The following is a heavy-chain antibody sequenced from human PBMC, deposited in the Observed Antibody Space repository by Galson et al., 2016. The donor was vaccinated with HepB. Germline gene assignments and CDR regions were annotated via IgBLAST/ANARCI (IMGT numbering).Heavy chain of an antibody. CDR1: GFTFSSYW. CDR2: INQDGIEK. V-gene: IGHV3-7*01. D-gene: IGHD4-17*01. J-gene: IGHJ5*02. Sequence: SQRLSCATSGFTFSSYWMTWVRQAPGKGLEWVANINQDGIEKYYVGSVEGRFTISRDNAKKSLYLQMDSLRAEDTAVYYCARSGEPSWGQGTLVTVSS. CDR3: ARSGEPS.